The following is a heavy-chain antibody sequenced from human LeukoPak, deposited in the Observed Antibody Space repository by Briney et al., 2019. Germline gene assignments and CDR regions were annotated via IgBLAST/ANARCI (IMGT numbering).Heavy chain of an antibody. CDR1: GESLSEYY. CDR2: INHRGST. Sequence: SETLSLTCAVYGESLSEYYWTWIRQSPGKGLEWIGEINHRGSTNLNPSLKSRVTLSVDTSKHQFSLKLSSMTAADAAVYYCASSVGSTDYWGQGTLVTVSS. J-gene: IGHJ4*02. D-gene: IGHD1-26*01. CDR3: ASSVGSTDY. V-gene: IGHV4-34*01.